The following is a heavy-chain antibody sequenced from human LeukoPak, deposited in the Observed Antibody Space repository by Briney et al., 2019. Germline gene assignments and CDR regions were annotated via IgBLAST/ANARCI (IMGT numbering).Heavy chain of an antibody. Sequence: GGSLRLSCAASGFTFDDYAMHWVRQAPGKGLEGVSLISWDGGSTYYADSVKGRFTISRDNSKNSLYLQMNSLRAEDTALYYCAKDSSGYYWDYWGQGTLVTVSS. CDR1: GFTFDDYA. CDR3: AKDSSGYYWDY. D-gene: IGHD3-22*01. CDR2: ISWDGGST. J-gene: IGHJ4*02. V-gene: IGHV3-43D*03.